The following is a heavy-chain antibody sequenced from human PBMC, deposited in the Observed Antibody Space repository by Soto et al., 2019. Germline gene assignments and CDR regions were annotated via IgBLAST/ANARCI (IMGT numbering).Heavy chain of an antibody. CDR2: IYSGDTT. CDR1: GFTVSSNY. Sequence: EVPLVESGGGLIQPGESLRLSCAASGFTVSSNYMSWVRQAPGKELEWVSVIYSGDTTYYADSVKGRFTISRDHSKNTLYLQMNSLRAEDTAVYYCARDLRTLYGMDVWGQGTTVTVSS. CDR3: ARDLRTLYGMDV. J-gene: IGHJ6*02. V-gene: IGHV3-53*01.